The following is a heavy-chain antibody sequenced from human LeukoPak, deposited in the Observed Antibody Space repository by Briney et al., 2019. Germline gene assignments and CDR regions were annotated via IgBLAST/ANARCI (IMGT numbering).Heavy chain of an antibody. V-gene: IGHV3-53*01. CDR1: GFTVSSNY. Sequence: PGRSLRLSCAASGFTVSSNYMSWVRQAPGRGLEWVSVIYSGGSTYYADSVKGRFTISRDNSKNTLYLQMNSLRAEDTAVYYCARERERETYYYDSSGPNWFDPWGQGTLVTVSS. D-gene: IGHD3-22*01. CDR2: IYSGGST. J-gene: IGHJ5*02. CDR3: ARERERETYYYDSSGPNWFDP.